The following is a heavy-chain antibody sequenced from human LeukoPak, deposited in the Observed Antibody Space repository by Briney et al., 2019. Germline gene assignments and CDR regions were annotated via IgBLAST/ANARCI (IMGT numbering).Heavy chain of an antibody. CDR2: IWYDGSNK. J-gene: IGHJ4*02. CDR1: GFTFSSYG. D-gene: IGHD1-26*01. CDR3: ASGSYYAFNY. Sequence: HTGGSLTLSYAASGFTFSSYGMHWARHAPGKGLECLAVIWYDGSNKYYADSVKGRFTISRDNSKNALYLQMNSLRGEDTAVYYCASGSYYAFNYWGQGTLVTVSS. V-gene: IGHV3-33*01.